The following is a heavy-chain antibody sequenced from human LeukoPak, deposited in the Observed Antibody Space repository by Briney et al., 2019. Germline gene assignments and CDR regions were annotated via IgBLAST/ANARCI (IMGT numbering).Heavy chain of an antibody. CDR2: ISDLEITD. CDR3: ARGGDCSSITCPFGF. J-gene: IGHJ4*02. D-gene: IGHD2-2*01. V-gene: IGHV3-30-3*01. CDR1: GFPFNTYT. Sequence: GSLRLSCAASGFPFNTYTMHWVRQTPGQGLEWVAAISDLEITDYYSDSAKGRFTISRDNSKNTLYLQMNSLGVGDTAVYYCARGGDCSSITCPFGFWGQGTLVTVSS.